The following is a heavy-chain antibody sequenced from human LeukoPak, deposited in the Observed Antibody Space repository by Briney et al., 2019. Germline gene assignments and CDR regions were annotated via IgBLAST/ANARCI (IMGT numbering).Heavy chain of an antibody. CDR2: IYYSGST. V-gene: IGHV4-31*03. CDR1: GGSISSGGYY. D-gene: IGHD3-10*01. J-gene: IGHJ5*02. Sequence: SETLSLTCTVSGGSISSGGYYWSWIRQHPGKGLEWIGYIYYSGSTYYNPSLKSRVTISVDTSKNQFSLQLSSVTAADTAVYYCARYYGSGSYYLYNWFDPWGQGTLVTVSS. CDR3: ARYYGSGSYYLYNWFDP.